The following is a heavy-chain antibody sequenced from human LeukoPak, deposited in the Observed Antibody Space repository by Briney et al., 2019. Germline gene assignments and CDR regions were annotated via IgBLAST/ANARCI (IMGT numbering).Heavy chain of an antibody. J-gene: IGHJ5*02. CDR2: INPNSGGT. CDR1: GYTFTGYY. CDR3: ARESTTVVDP. V-gene: IGHV1-2*02. D-gene: IGHD4-23*01. Sequence: ASVKVSCKASGYTFTGYYMHWVRQAPGQGLEWMGWINPNSGGTNYAQKFQGRVTMARDTSISTAYMELSRLRSDGTAVYYCARESTTVVDPWGQGTLVTVSS.